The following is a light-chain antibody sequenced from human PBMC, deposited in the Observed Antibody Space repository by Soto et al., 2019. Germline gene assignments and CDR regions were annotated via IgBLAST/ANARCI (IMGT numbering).Light chain of an antibody. CDR3: QHYDSSPWT. Sequence: EIVLTQSPGTLSLSPGERATLSCRASQSVSSSYLAWYQQKPGQAPRLLMYGASSRATGIPDRFSGSGSGTDFTLPISRLEPEDFAVYYCQHYDSSPWTFGQGTKVEIK. J-gene: IGKJ1*01. V-gene: IGKV3-20*01. CDR1: QSVSSSY. CDR2: GAS.